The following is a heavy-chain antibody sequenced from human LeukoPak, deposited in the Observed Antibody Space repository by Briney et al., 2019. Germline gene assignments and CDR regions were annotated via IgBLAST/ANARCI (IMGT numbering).Heavy chain of an antibody. CDR1: GGSISSGSYY. Sequence: SQTLSLTCTVSGGSISSGSYYWSWIRQPAGKGLEWIGRIYTSGSTNYNPSLKSRVTVSVDTSKNQFSLKLSSVTAADTAVYYCARDTVTDFNWFGPWGQGTLVTVSS. V-gene: IGHV4-61*02. D-gene: IGHD4-17*01. J-gene: IGHJ5*02. CDR3: ARDTVTDFNWFGP. CDR2: IYTSGST.